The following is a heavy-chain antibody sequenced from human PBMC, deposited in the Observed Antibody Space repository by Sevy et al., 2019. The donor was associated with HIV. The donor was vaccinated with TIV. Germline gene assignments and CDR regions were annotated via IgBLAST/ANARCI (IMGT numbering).Heavy chain of an antibody. D-gene: IGHD6-19*01. CDR2: IYYGGNT. V-gene: IGHV4-39*02. J-gene: IGHJ4*02. CDR3: ATGRRSGSPFDS. CDR1: GGSVTTTGYY. Sequence: SETLSLTCIVSGGSVTTTGYYWGWVRQPPGKGLEWIGNIYYGGNTFYKPSLKSRVSISVDTSNNRFSLKRNSVTAADTAVYYCATGRRSGSPFDSWGQGTLVTVSS.